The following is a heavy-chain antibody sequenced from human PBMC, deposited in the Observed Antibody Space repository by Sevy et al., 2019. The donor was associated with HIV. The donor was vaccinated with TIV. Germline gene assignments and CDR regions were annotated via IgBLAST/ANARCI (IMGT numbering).Heavy chain of an antibody. CDR1: GFTVSSNY. CDR3: ARDGGGCSGGSCYSSLSFDY. CDR2: IYSGGST. D-gene: IGHD2-15*01. Sequence: GGSLRLSCAASGFTVSSNYMSWVRQAPGKGLEWVSVIYSGGSTYYADSVKGRFTISRDNSKNTLYPQMNSLRAEDTAVYYCARDGGGCSGGSCYSSLSFDYWGQGTLVTVSS. V-gene: IGHV3-53*01. J-gene: IGHJ4*02.